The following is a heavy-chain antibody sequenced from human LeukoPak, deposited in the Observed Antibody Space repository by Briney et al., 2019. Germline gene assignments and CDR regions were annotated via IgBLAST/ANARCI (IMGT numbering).Heavy chain of an antibody. CDR1: GYSISSGYY. D-gene: IGHD2-15*01. V-gene: IGHV4-38-2*02. J-gene: IGHJ4*02. CDR3: ARDSSSPGY. CDR2: IYHSGST. Sequence: SETLSLTCTVSGYSISSGYYWGWIRQPPGKGLEWIGSIYHSGSTYYNPSLKSRVTISVDTSKNQFSLKLSSVTAADTAVYYCARDSSSPGYWGQGTLVTVSS.